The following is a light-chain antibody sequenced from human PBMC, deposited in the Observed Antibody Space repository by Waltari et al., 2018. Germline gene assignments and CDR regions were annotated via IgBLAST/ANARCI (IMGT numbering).Light chain of an antibody. CDR3: QSYDGSNHVI. Sequence: NFMLTQPHSVSESPWKTVTISCTRSSGSIASNYVQWYQQRPGSAPSTVIYEDNQRPSGVPDRFSGSIDSSSSSASLTISGLKTEDEADYYCQSYDGSNHVIFGGGTKLTVL. V-gene: IGLV6-57*04. CDR2: EDN. J-gene: IGLJ2*01. CDR1: SGSIASNY.